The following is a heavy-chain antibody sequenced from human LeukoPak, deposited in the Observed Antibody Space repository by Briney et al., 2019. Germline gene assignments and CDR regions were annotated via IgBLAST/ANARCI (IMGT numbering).Heavy chain of an antibody. Sequence: PSETLSLTCTVSGGSISSYYWSWIRQPPGKGLEWIGYIYYSGSTNYNPSLKSRVTISVDTSKNQFSLKLSSVTAADTAVYYCARRAIWEYYFDYWGQGTLVTVSS. V-gene: IGHV4-59*01. CDR1: GGSISSYY. CDR3: ARRAIWEYYFDY. CDR2: IYYSGST. J-gene: IGHJ4*02. D-gene: IGHD1-26*01.